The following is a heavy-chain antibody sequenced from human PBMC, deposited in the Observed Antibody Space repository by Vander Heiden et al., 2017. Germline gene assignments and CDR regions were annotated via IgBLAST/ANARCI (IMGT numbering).Heavy chain of an antibody. V-gene: IGHV6-1*01. J-gene: IGHJ3*01. D-gene: IGHD4-17*01. CDR1: GASVSSNSSV. CDR3: ARYGGDYGNSFDV. Sequence: VQLQQSGPGLVKPSQTISLPVAISGASVSSNSSVWNWIRQSPSRGLEWLGRTFYRSKQYTDYGVSVRSRITINPDTSKNQFSLQLNSVTPEDTAVYFCARYGGDYGNSFDVWGQGTLVTVSS. CDR2: TFYRSKQYT.